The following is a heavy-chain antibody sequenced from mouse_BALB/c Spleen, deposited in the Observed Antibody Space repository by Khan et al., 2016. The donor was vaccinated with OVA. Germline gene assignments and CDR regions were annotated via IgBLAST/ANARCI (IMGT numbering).Heavy chain of an antibody. CDR2: IWSGGST. CDR3: ARHSYRYNFAY. J-gene: IGHJ3*01. D-gene: IGHD2-14*01. Sequence: QVQLKQSGPGLVQPTQSLSITCTVSGFSLSTYGLHWVRQSPGKGLEWLGVIWSGGSTDYNAAFISRLTISKDNSKSQVLFKMNSLQADDTAIYYCARHSYRYNFAYWGQGTLVTVSA. V-gene: IGHV2-4-1*01. CDR1: GFSLSTYG.